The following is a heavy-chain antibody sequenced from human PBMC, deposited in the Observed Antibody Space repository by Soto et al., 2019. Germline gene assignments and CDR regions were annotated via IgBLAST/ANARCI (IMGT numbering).Heavy chain of an antibody. Sequence: QVQLVQSGAELKKPGSSVKVSCKVSGVSIKSSSITWVRQALGQGLEWMGGTIPLFGTPHYAQKFQGRVTITADESTSTVYMDLSSLRSEDTAVYYCTGSSGLTNWLDPWGQGTLITVSS. J-gene: IGHJ5*02. D-gene: IGHD6-6*01. CDR2: TIPLFGTP. CDR1: GVSIKSSS. V-gene: IGHV1-69*12. CDR3: TGSSGLTNWLDP.